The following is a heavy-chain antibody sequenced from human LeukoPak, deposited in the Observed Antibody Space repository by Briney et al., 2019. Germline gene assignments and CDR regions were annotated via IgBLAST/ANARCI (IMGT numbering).Heavy chain of an antibody. J-gene: IGHJ4*02. CDR1: GYPFTGYY. V-gene: IGHV1-2*02. Sequence: ASVKVSCKASGYPFTGYYMHWLRQAPGQGLEWMGWINPNSGGTNYAQKSQGRVTMTRDTSISTAYMELSRLRSDDTAVYYCARGGARTAMESPFDYWGQGTLVTVSS. CDR2: INPNSGGT. CDR3: ARGGARTAMESPFDY. D-gene: IGHD5-18*01.